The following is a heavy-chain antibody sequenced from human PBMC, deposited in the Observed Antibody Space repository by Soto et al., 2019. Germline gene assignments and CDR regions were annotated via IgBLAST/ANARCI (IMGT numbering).Heavy chain of an antibody. CDR1: GYSFTSYW. D-gene: IGHD4-17*01. CDR2: IDPSDSYT. Sequence: PGESLKISCKGSGYSFTSYWISWVRQMPGKGLEWMGRIDPSDSYTNYSPSFQGHVTISADKSISTAYLQWSSLKASDTAMYYCARLGGATVTPVPSYYYYYGMDVWGQGTTVTVSS. J-gene: IGHJ6*02. CDR3: ARLGGATVTPVPSYYYYYGMDV. V-gene: IGHV5-10-1*01.